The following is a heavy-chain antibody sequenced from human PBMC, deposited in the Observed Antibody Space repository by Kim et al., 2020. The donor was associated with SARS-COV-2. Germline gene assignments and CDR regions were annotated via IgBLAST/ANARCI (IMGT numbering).Heavy chain of an antibody. V-gene: IGHV1-24*01. CDR1: GYTLTELS. D-gene: IGHD3-10*01. CDR3: ATGVGQYYYGSGSYYGDY. CDR2: FDPEDGET. J-gene: IGHJ4*01. Sequence: SVKVSCKVSGYTLTELSMHWVRQAPGKGLEWMGGFDPEDGETIYAQKFQGRVTMTKDTSTDTAYMELSSLRSEDTAVYYCATGVGQYYYGSGSYYGDYW.